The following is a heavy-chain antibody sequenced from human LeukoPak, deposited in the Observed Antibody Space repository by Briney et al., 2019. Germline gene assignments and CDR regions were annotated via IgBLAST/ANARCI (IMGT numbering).Heavy chain of an antibody. CDR3: ARESRQQGLLRFLEWLSLPNWFDP. Sequence: GGSLRLSCAASGFTFSSYWMSWVRQAPGKGLGWVANIKQDGSEKYYVDSVKGRFTISRDNAKNSLYLQMNSLRAEDTAVYYCARESRQQGLLRFLEWLSLPNWFDPWGQGTLVTVSS. CDR2: IKQDGSEK. V-gene: IGHV3-7*01. D-gene: IGHD3-3*01. CDR1: GFTFSSYW. J-gene: IGHJ5*02.